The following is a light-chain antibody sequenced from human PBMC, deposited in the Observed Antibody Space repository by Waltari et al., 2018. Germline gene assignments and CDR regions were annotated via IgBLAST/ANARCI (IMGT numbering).Light chain of an antibody. CDR2: GAS. Sequence: DIVMTQSPDSLSVSLGERATINCKSSLSILHSSENKTQLGWYQQKSGQSPKLLIYGASTRESGVPDRFSGSGSGTDFTLTISSLQTEDVAVYYCQQYYSTPFTFGPGTKVDIK. J-gene: IGKJ3*01. CDR1: LSILHSSENKTQ. V-gene: IGKV4-1*01. CDR3: QQYYSTPFT.